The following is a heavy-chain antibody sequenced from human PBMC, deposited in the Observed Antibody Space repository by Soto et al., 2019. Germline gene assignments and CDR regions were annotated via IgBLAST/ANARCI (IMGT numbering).Heavy chain of an antibody. CDR2: IDPSDSQT. D-gene: IGHD3-22*01. V-gene: IGHV5-10-1*01. CDR3: ARKTYDYDTGPNFQYYFDS. Sequence: GESLKISCKGSGYSFAGYWITWVRQKPGKGLEWMGRIDPSDSQTYYSPSFRGHVTISVTKSITTVFLQWSSLRASDTAMYYCARKTYDYDTGPNFQYYFDSWGQGTPVTVSS. J-gene: IGHJ4*02. CDR1: GYSFAGYW.